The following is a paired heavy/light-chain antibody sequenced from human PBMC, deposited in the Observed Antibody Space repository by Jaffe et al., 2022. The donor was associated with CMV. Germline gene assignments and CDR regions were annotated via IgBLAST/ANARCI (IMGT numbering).Light chain of an antibody. J-gene: IGKJ1*01. CDR1: QGVSSW. V-gene: IGKV1-12*01. CDR2: AVS. Sequence: DIQMTQSPSSVSASVGDRVTITCRASQGVSSWLAWYQQKPGKAPKLLIYAVSSLNSGVPSRFSGSGSGTDFTLTISSLQPDDFATYYCQQANSFPRTFGQGTKVEIK. CDR3: QQANSFPRT.
Heavy chain of an antibody. Sequence: EVQLLDSGGDLVQPGGSLRLSCEASGFTFSSYAMNWVRQAPGKGLEWVSAIGVGDDGTYYTDSVKGRFTISRDNSKNTVYLQMNSLRAEDTAVYYCAKNHADSSGWSFRAFDIWGQGTMVTVSS. CDR1: GFTFSSYA. V-gene: IGHV3-23*01. J-gene: IGHJ3*02. CDR2: IGVGDDGT. CDR3: AKNHADSSGWSFRAFDI. D-gene: IGHD3-22*01.